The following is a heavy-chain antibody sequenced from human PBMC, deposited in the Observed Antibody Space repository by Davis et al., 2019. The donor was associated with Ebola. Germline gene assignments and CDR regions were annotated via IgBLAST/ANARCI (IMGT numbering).Heavy chain of an antibody. Sequence: ASVKVSCKTSGYTFTNYGITWVRQAPGQGLEWMGWINPHNGNTNYAQNVQGRVTMTTDTSTSTAYMEVGSLRSDDTAVYYCARDHGWDLLFYFDFWGQGTLVTVSS. V-gene: IGHV1-18*04. CDR2: INPHNGNT. J-gene: IGHJ4*02. CDR3: ARDHGWDLLFYFDF. CDR1: GYTFTNYG. D-gene: IGHD1-26*01.